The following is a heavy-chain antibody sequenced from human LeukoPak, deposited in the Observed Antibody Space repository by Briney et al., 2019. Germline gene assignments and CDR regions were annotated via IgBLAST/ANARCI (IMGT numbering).Heavy chain of an antibody. V-gene: IGHV4-61*01. D-gene: IGHD5-12*01. CDR3: ASAPASGYDWGYYFDY. J-gene: IGHJ4*02. Sequence: SETLSLTCTVSGGSVSSGSYYWSWIRQPPGKGLEWIGYIYYSGSTNYNPSLESRVTISVDTSKNHFSLKLSSVTAADTAVYYCASAPASGYDWGYYFDYWGQGTLVTVSP. CDR2: IYYSGST. CDR1: GGSVSSGSYY.